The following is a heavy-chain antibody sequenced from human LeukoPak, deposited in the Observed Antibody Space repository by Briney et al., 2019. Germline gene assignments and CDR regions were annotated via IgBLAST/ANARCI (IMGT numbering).Heavy chain of an antibody. CDR3: ARAGYSSSWYYFDY. Sequence: AGGSLRLSCAASGFTFSSYSMNWVRQAPGKGLEWVSSISSSSSYIYYADSVKGRFTISRDNAKNSLYLQMNSLRAEDTAVYYCARAGYSSSWYYFDYWGQGTLVTVSS. CDR2: ISSSSSYI. D-gene: IGHD6-13*01. J-gene: IGHJ4*02. CDR1: GFTFSSYS. V-gene: IGHV3-21*01.